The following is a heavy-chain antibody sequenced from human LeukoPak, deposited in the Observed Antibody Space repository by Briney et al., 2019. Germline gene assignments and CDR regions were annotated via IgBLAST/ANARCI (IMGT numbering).Heavy chain of an antibody. CDR1: GYTLTELS. Sequence: ASVKVSCKVSGYTLTELSMHWVRQARGKGLEWMGGVNPEDGETMYAQKFQGRVTMTEDTSTGTAFMELSSLRSEDTAVYYCATGNYYDKSGYYPSGYWGQGTLVTVSS. CDR3: ATGNYYDKSGYYPSGY. D-gene: IGHD3-22*01. J-gene: IGHJ4*02. CDR2: VNPEDGET. V-gene: IGHV1-24*01.